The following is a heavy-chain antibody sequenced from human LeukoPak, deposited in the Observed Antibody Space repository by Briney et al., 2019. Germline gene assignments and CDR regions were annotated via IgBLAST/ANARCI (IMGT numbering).Heavy chain of an antibody. J-gene: IGHJ4*02. V-gene: IGHV1-2*02. D-gene: IGHD4-17*01. CDR3: ARDYGDYATVDY. CDR1: GYTFTSYG. CDR2: INPNSGGT. Sequence: ASVKVSCKASGYTFTSYGISWVRQAPGQGLEWMGWINPNSGGTNYAQKFQGRVTMTRDTSISTAYMELSRLRSDDTAVYYCARDYGDYATVDYWGQGTLVTVSS.